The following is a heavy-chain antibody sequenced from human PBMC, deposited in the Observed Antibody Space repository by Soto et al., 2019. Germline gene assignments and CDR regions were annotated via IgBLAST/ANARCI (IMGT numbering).Heavy chain of an antibody. CDR1: GFTFDDYA. Sequence: GGSLRLSCAASGFTFDDYAMHWVRQVPGKGLEWVSGINWDSGSIGYADSVKGRFAISRDNAKNSLHLQMNSLRAEDTAFYYCVKDESINWYSGHFRHWGQGTLVTVSS. CDR3: VKDESINWYSGHFRH. J-gene: IGHJ1*01. CDR2: INWDSGSI. D-gene: IGHD6-13*01. V-gene: IGHV3-9*01.